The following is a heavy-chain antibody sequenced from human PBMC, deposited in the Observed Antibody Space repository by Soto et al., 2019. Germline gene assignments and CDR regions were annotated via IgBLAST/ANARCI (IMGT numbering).Heavy chain of an antibody. CDR2: IDPSDSYT. Sequence: GESLKISCKGSGYSFTSYWISWVRQMPGKGLEWMGRIDPSDSYTNYSPSFQGHVTISADKSISTAYLQWSSLKASDTAMYYCARHISPFAGVIVPPGMDVWGQGTTVTVSS. J-gene: IGHJ6*02. CDR1: GYSFTSYW. CDR3: ARHISPFAGVIVPPGMDV. D-gene: IGHD3-16*02. V-gene: IGHV5-10-1*01.